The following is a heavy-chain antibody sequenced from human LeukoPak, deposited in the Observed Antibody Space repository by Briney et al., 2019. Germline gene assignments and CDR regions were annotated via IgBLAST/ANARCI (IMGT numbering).Heavy chain of an antibody. CDR2: ISSSSSYI. CDR1: GFTFSSYG. CDR3: ARDSGSYGDYYFDY. Sequence: PGGSLRLSCAASGFTFSSYGMNWVRQAPGKGLEWVSSISSSSSYIYYADSVKGRFTISRDNAKNSLYLQMNSLRAEDTAVYYCARDSGSYGDYYFDYWGQGTLVTVSS. V-gene: IGHV3-21*01. J-gene: IGHJ4*02. D-gene: IGHD1-26*01.